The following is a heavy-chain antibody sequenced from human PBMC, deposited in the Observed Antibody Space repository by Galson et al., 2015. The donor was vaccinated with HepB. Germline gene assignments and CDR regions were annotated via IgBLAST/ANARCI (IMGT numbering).Heavy chain of an antibody. J-gene: IGHJ3*02. Sequence: SLTCTVSGGSISSYYWSWIRQPPGKGLEWIGYIYYSGSTNYNPSLQSRVTISVDTSKNQFSLKLSSVTAADTAVYYCASWDYYDSSGYYLGSSFDIWGQGTMVTVSS. CDR3: ASWDYYDSSGYYLGSSFDI. CDR2: IYYSGST. D-gene: IGHD3-22*01. CDR1: GGSISSYY. V-gene: IGHV4-59*12.